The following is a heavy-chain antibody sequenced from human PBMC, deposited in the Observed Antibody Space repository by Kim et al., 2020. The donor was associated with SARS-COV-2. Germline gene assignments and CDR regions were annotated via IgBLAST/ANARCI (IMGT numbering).Heavy chain of an antibody. CDR1: GFTFSSYS. Sequence: GGSLRLSCAASGFTFSSYSMNWVRQAPGKGLEWVSSISSSSSYIYYADSVKGRFTISRDNAKNSLYLQMNSLRAEDTAVYYCARDLSVVVVPYGMDVWGQGTTVTVSS. J-gene: IGHJ6*02. V-gene: IGHV3-21*01. CDR3: ARDLSVVVVPYGMDV. D-gene: IGHD2-15*01. CDR2: ISSSSSYI.